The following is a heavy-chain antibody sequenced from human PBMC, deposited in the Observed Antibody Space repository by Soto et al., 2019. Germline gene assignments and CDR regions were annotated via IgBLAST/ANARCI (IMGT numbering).Heavy chain of an antibody. Sequence: GGSLRLSCAASGLTFSSYGMHWVRQAPGKGLEWVAVIWYDGSNKYYADSVKGRFTISRDNSKNTLYLQMNSLRAEDTAVYYCARGRGGYYYGMDVWGQGTTVTVSS. CDR1: GLTFSSYG. J-gene: IGHJ6*02. CDR3: ARGRGGYYYGMDV. V-gene: IGHV3-33*01. D-gene: IGHD3-16*01. CDR2: IWYDGSNK.